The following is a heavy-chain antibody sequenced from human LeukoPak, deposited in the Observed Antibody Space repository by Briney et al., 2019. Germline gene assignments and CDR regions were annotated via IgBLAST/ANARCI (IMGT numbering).Heavy chain of an antibody. Sequence: PGGSLRLSCAASGFTFSSYGVHWVRQAPGKGLEWVAFIRYDGSNKYYADSVKGRFTISRDNSKNTLYLQMNSLRAEDTAVYYCAKANYYDSRGSDYWGQGTLVTVSS. CDR2: IRYDGSNK. V-gene: IGHV3-30*02. CDR1: GFTFSSYG. J-gene: IGHJ4*02. CDR3: AKANYYDSRGSDY. D-gene: IGHD3-22*01.